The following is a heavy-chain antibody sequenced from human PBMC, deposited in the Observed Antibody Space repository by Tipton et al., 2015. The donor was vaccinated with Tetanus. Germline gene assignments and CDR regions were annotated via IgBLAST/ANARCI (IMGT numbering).Heavy chain of an antibody. D-gene: IGHD3-10*01. V-gene: IGHV3-53*01. CDR3: AKDHLAPGLYFDS. J-gene: IGHJ4*02. CDR2: TYGDGST. CDR1: GFSVSRKY. Sequence: SLRLSCAASGFSVSRKYMTWVRQAPGKGLEWVSLTYGDGSTYYADSVKGRFTISRDSAKNLLFLQMNNLGAEDTAVYYCAKDHLAPGLYFDSWGQGTLVTVSS.